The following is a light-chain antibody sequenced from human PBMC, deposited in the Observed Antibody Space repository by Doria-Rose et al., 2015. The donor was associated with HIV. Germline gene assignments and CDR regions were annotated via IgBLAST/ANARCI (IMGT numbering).Light chain of an antibody. Sequence: EIVLTQSPGTLSLSPGERATLSCRASQSFSSTYLAWYQQKPGQAPSLLIYDGSTRATGISDRFSASGSGTDLTLTSNRLEHEDFALYYCHQYGTSWTFGQGTKVEI. CDR2: DGS. V-gene: IGKV3-20*01. J-gene: IGKJ1*01. CDR3: HQYGTSWT. CDR1: QSFSSTY.